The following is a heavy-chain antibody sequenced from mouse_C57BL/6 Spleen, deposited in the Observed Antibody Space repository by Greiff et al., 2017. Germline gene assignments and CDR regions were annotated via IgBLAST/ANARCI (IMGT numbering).Heavy chain of an antibody. CDR1: GYAFSSYW. CDR3: ARGGYYGNYSWFAY. V-gene: IGHV1-80*01. CDR2: IYPGDGDT. Sequence: VKLQESGAELVKPGASVKISCKASGYAFSSYWMNWVKQRPGKGLEWIGQIYPGDGDTNYNGKFKGKATLTADKSSSTAYMQLSSLTSEDSAVYFCARGGYYGNYSWFAYWGQGTLVTVSA. D-gene: IGHD2-1*01. J-gene: IGHJ3*01.